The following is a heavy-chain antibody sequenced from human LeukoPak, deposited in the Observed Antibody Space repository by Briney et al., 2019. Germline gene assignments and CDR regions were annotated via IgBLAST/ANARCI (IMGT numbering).Heavy chain of an antibody. Sequence: SETLSLTCAVYGGSFSGYYWSWIRQPPGKGLEWIGEINHSGSTNYNPSLKSRVTISVDTSKNQFSLKLSSVTAADTAVYYCARDFDSSGYYDYWGQGTLVTVSS. V-gene: IGHV4-34*01. CDR3: ARDFDSSGYYDY. CDR1: GGSFSGYY. CDR2: INHSGST. J-gene: IGHJ4*02. D-gene: IGHD3-22*01.